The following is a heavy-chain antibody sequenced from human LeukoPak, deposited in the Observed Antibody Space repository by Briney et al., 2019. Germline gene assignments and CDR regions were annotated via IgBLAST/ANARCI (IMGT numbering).Heavy chain of an antibody. CDR3: SQNEYDHRSGSYGLFDY. J-gene: IGHJ4*02. CDR2: ISSSGSTI. V-gene: IGHV3-48*03. Sequence: GGSLRLSCVSSVLTISNYKMWVRRQAPGKGLEWVSYISSSGSTIYYADSVKGRFTISRDNAKNSLYLQMNSLRAEDTAVYLWSQNEYDHRSGSYGLFDYWGQGTLVTVSS. D-gene: IGHD3-22*01. CDR1: VLTISNYK.